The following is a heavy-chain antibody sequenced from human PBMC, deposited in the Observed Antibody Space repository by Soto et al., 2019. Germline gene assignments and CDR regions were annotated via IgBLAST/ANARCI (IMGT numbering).Heavy chain of an antibody. CDR2: ISAYNGNT. D-gene: IGHD3-10*01. CDR1: GYTFTSYG. Sequence: ASLKVFCKASGYTFTSYGISWVRQAPRQWLEGMGWISAYNGNTNYAQKLQGRVTMTTDTSTSTAYMELRSLRSDDTAVYYCARGRVVWGVIEDYSSYGMDVWGQGTKVTVSS. V-gene: IGHV1-18*01. CDR3: ARGRVVWGVIEDYSSYGMDV. J-gene: IGHJ6*02.